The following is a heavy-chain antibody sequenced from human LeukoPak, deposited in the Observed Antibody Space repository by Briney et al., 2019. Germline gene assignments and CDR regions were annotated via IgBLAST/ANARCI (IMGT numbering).Heavy chain of an antibody. V-gene: IGHV1-69*13. CDR2: IIPIFGTA. CDR1: GDTFSSYA. CDR3: ARGKSDYWSGGFDY. J-gene: IGHJ4*02. Sequence: GASVKVSCKASGDTFSSYAINWVRQAPGQGLEWMGRIIPIFGTANYAQKFQGRVTITADESTSTAYMELSSLRSEDTAVYYCARGKSDYWSGGFDYWGQGTLVSVSS. D-gene: IGHD2-15*01.